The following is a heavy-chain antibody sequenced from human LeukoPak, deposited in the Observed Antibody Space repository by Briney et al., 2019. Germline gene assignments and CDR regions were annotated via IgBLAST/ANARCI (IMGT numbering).Heavy chain of an antibody. V-gene: IGHV3-74*01. Sequence: GGSLRLSCAASGFSFTNYWMHWVRQAPGKGLVWVSHINSDGSSTIYADSVKGRFTISRDNAKNSLYLQMNSLRAEDTAVYYCARNHYGDYEGGDWFDPWGQGTLVTVSS. CDR2: INSDGSST. CDR1: GFSFTNYW. CDR3: ARNHYGDYEGGDWFDP. J-gene: IGHJ5*02. D-gene: IGHD4-17*01.